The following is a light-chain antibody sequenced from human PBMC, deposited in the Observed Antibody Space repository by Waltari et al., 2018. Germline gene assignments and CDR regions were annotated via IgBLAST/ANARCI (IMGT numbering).Light chain of an antibody. CDR2: AAS. CDR3: QQSYSTPT. CDR1: QSISSY. V-gene: IGKV1-39*01. J-gene: IGKJ1*01. Sequence: DIQMTQSPSSLSTSVGDRVTITCRASQSISSYLNWYQQKPGNAPKLLIYAASSLQSGVPSRFSGSGSGTDFTLTISSLQPEDFATYYCQQSYSTPTFGQGTKVEIK.